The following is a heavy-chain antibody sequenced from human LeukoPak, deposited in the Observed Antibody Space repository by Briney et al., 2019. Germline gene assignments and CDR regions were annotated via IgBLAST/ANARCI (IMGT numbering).Heavy chain of an antibody. J-gene: IGHJ4*02. V-gene: IGHV3-48*01. D-gene: IGHD3-10*01. Sequence: GGSLRLSCAASGFTFSTYNMNWVRQAPGKGLEWVSYISSSSSTIYYADSVRGRFTISRDNSQNTLYLQMSSLRPDDTAVYYCARERITNGREDFDYWGQGTLVTVSS. CDR3: ARERITNGREDFDY. CDR1: GFTFSTYN. CDR2: ISSSSSTI.